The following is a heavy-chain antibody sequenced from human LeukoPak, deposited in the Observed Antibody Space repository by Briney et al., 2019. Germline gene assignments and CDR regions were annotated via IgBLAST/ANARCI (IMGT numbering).Heavy chain of an antibody. V-gene: IGHV3-30*14. CDR3: ARGQTDLLRNYFDY. CDR1: GFTFSSYA. CDR2: ISYDGSNK. Sequence: GRSLRLSCAASGFTFSSYAMHWVRQAPGKGLEWVAVISYDGSNKYYADSVKGRFTISRDNSRNTVYLQMNNLRDDDTAVYYCARGQTDLLRNYFDYWGPGTPVTVSS. J-gene: IGHJ4*02.